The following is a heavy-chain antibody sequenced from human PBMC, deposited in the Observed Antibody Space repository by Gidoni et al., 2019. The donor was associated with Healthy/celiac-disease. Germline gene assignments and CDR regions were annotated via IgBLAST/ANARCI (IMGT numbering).Heavy chain of an antibody. CDR1: GFTFSSYA. J-gene: IGHJ4*02. Sequence: EVQLVESGGGLVQPGGSLRLSCAASGFTFSSYALSGVRQAPGKGLVWVSVISGSGGSKYYADSVKARFTISRDNPKNTLYLQMNSLRAEDTAVYYCAKEPRGGVRGVPNFTNDYWGQGTLVTVSS. D-gene: IGHD3-10*01. CDR3: AKEPRGGVRGVPNFTNDY. CDR2: ISGSGGSK. V-gene: IGHV3-23*04.